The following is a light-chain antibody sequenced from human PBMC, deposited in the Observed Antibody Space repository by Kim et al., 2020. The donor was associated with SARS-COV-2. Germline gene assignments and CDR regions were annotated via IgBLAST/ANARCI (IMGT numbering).Light chain of an antibody. Sequence: SSELTQPPSVSVAPGKTARITCGENNIESKSVHWYQQKPGQAPVLVVYYDSDRPSGIPERFSGSNSGSTATLTISRVEAGDEADYYCQVWDNNSDHVVFG. CDR1: NIESKS. CDR3: QVWDNNSDHVV. V-gene: IGLV3-21*04. CDR2: YDS. J-gene: IGLJ2*01.